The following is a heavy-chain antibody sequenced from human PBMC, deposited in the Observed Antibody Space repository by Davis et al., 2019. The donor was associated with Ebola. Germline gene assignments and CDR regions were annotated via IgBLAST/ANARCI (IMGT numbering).Heavy chain of an antibody. V-gene: IGHV1-18*01. CDR1: GYTFTSYG. Sequence: ASVKVSCKASGYTFTSYGISWVRQAPGQGLEWMGWISAYNGNTNYAQKLQGRVTMTTDTSTSTAYMELSSLRSEDTAVYYCARDPYSNYGGVYGMDVWGQGTTVTVSS. CDR2: ISAYNGNT. CDR3: ARDPYSNYGGVYGMDV. J-gene: IGHJ6*02. D-gene: IGHD4-11*01.